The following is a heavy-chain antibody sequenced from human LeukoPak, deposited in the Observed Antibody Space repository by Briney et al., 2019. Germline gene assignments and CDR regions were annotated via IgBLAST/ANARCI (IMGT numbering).Heavy chain of an antibody. V-gene: IGHV1-2*02. CDR1: GYTFTGYY. J-gene: IGHJ5*02. CDR3: ARDSSSWYYNWFDP. D-gene: IGHD6-13*01. CDR2: INPNSGGT. Sequence: ASVKVSCKASGYTFTGYYMHWVRQAPGQGLEWMGWINPNSGGTNYAQKFQGRVTMTRDTSISTAYMELSRLRSDDTAVYYCARDSSSWYYNWFDPWSQGTLVTVSS.